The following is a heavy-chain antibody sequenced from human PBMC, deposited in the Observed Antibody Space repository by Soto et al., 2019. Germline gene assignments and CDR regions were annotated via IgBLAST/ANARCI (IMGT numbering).Heavy chain of an antibody. D-gene: IGHD3-10*01. CDR3: ARRGSGHTFDY. J-gene: IGHJ4*02. V-gene: IGHV4-39*01. Sequence: QLQLQESGPGLVKPSETLSLTCAVSGASISRGGFHWGWIRQPPGQGLEWIGSLYSGSTYYNPSLKSRVTISADTSKSEFSLGLTSVTAADTTVYYCARRGSGHTFDYWGQGTLVTVSS. CDR2: LYSGST. CDR1: GASISRGGFH.